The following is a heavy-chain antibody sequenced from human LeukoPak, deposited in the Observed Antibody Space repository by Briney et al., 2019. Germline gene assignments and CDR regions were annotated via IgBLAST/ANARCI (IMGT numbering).Heavy chain of an antibody. CDR1: GFTFSSYS. CDR2: ISSSISYI. Sequence: GGSLRLSCAASGFTFSSYSMNWVRQAPGKGLEWVSSISSSISYIYYAYSVKGRFTICRDNSKNTLYLQMNRLRAEDTAVYYCAKELQGDFWSGSNGYAFDIWGQGTMVTVSS. J-gene: IGHJ3*02. V-gene: IGHV3-21*04. CDR3: AKELQGDFWSGSNGYAFDI. D-gene: IGHD3-3*01.